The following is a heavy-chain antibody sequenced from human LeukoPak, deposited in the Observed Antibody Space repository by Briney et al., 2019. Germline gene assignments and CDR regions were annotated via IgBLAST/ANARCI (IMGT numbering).Heavy chain of an antibody. J-gene: IGHJ4*02. CDR1: GTSISSYY. V-gene: IGHV4-59*01. CDR2: IYSSGST. Sequence: SETLSLTCSVSGTSISSYYWSWIRQPPGKGLEWIGYIYSSGSTNYNPSLKSRVTISVDTSKNQFSLKLSSVTAADTAVYYCARGAGWYDYWGQGTLVTVSS. CDR3: ARGAGWYDY. D-gene: IGHD6-19*01.